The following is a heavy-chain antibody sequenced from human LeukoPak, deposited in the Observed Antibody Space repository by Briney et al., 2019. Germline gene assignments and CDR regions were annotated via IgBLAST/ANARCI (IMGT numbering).Heavy chain of an antibody. V-gene: IGHV3-23*01. CDR2: ISGSGGST. Sequence: GGSLRLSCAASGFTFSSYAMSWVRQAPGKGVEWFSAISGSGGSTYYADSVKGRFTISRDNSKNTLYLQMNSLRAEDTAVYYCARDNYYGLGRPDYWGQGTLVTVSS. CDR1: GFTFSSYA. D-gene: IGHD3-10*01. J-gene: IGHJ4*02. CDR3: ARDNYYGLGRPDY.